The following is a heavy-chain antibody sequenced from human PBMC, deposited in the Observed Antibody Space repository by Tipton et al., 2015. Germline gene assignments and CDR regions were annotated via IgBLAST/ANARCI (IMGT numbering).Heavy chain of an antibody. CDR3: ARGRGSPIFGVVIGWYFDY. CDR1: GDSMTNGAFY. V-gene: IGHV4-31*03. CDR2: IQHSGRT. J-gene: IGHJ4*02. D-gene: IGHD3-3*01. Sequence: SLTCSVSGDSMTNGAFYWSWIRQLPGKGLEWIGYIQHSGRTYYNPSLKSRLTMSVDTSDHQVSLTLSSVTSADTAVYYCARGRGSPIFGVVIGWYFDYWGQGSLVTVSS.